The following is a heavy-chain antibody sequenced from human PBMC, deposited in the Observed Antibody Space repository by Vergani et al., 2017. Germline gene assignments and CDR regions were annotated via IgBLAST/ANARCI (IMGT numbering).Heavy chain of an antibody. J-gene: IGHJ5*02. CDR3: ARGDSDYYSLTGYPISKTYEGGFDP. CDR1: GFTFSSYS. CDR2: IRSSSSYI. V-gene: IGHV3-21*01. D-gene: IGHD3-9*01. Sequence: EVQLVESGGGLVKPGGSLRLSCAASGFTFSSYSMNWVRQAPGKGLEWVSSIRSSSSYIYYADSVKGRFTISRDNAKKTLYLQMNSLRAEDKAVYYCARGDSDYYSLTGYPISKTYEGGFDPWGQGTLVTVSS.